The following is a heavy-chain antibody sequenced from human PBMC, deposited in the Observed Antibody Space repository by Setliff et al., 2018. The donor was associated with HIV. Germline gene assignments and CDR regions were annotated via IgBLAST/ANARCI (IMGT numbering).Heavy chain of an antibody. D-gene: IGHD6-19*01. Sequence: PGGSLILSCAASGFNFKTYGMTWVRQAPGKGLDWVAHIGSSNHGIHYTASVQGRFTVSRDNAKSSLYLQMDSLRVEDTSVYYCWSGYTSGRWGQGTLVTVSS. CDR3: WSGYTSGR. V-gene: IGHV3-48*04. J-gene: IGHJ4*02. CDR2: IGSSNHGI. CDR1: GFNFKTYG.